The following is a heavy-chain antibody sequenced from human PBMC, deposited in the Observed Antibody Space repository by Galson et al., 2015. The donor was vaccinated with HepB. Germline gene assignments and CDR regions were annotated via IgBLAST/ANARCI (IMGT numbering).Heavy chain of an antibody. CDR1: GFTFSSYG. Sequence: SLRLSCAASGFTFSSYGMHWVRQAPGKGLEWVAVISYDGSNKYYADSVKGRFTISRDNSKNTLYLQMNSLRAEDTAVYYCAKDLREMANYGSGSYLRNWGQGTLVTVSS. V-gene: IGHV3-30*18. CDR2: ISYDGSNK. CDR3: AKDLREMANYGSGSYLRN. D-gene: IGHD3-10*01. J-gene: IGHJ4*02.